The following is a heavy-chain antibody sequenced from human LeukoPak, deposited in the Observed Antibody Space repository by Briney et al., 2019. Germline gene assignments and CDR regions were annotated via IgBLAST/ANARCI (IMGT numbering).Heavy chain of an antibody. Sequence: PGGSLRLSCAASGFTFSSYIMNWVRQAPGKGLEWVSSISSSSSYIYYADSVKGRFTISRDNAKNSLYLQMNSLRAEDTAVYYCARDWYYYDSSGYYPMSDYWGQGTLVTVSS. J-gene: IGHJ4*02. V-gene: IGHV3-21*01. CDR1: GFTFSSYI. CDR2: ISSSSSYI. CDR3: ARDWYYYDSSGYYPMSDY. D-gene: IGHD3-22*01.